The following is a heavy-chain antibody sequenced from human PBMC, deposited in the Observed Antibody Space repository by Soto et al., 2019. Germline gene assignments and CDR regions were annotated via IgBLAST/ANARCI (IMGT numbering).Heavy chain of an antibody. V-gene: IGHV3-9*01. J-gene: IGHJ5*02. CDR2: ISWNSGSI. Sequence: EVQLVESGGGLVPPGRSLRLSCAASGFTFDDYAMQWVRQAPGKGLEWVSGISWNSGSIGYADSVKGRFTISRDNAKDSLYLQMNSLRAEDKAFYYCAKGGSGYYCSTGRYNGLDPGGQGTLVTVAS. CDR3: AKGGSGYYCSTGRYNGLDP. CDR1: GFTFDDYA. D-gene: IGHD3-22*01.